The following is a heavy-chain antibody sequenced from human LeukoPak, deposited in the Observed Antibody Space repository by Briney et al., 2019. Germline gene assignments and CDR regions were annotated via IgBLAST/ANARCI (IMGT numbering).Heavy chain of an antibody. Sequence: SETLSLTCTVSGGSISGYYWSWIRQPPGKGLEWIGSIYYSGSTYYNPSLKSRVTISVDTSKNQFSLKLSSVTAADTAVYYCARGRSWGSGWYYFDYWGQGTLVTVSS. CDR3: ARGRSWGSGWYYFDY. CDR2: IYYSGST. CDR1: GGSISGYY. D-gene: IGHD6-19*01. J-gene: IGHJ4*02. V-gene: IGHV4-39*01.